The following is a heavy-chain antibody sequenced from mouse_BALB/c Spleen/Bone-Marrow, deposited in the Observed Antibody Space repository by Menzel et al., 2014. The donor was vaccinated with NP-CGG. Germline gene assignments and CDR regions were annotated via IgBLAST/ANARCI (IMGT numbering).Heavy chain of an antibody. CDR2: IYPGDGDT. J-gene: IGHJ4*01. Sequence: VQLQQSGAELARPGASVKLSCKASGYTFTSYWMQWVKQRPGQGLEWIEAIYPGDGDTRYTQKFKGKATLTADKSSRTAYMQLSSLASEDSAVYYCAREGWDEDYAMDYWSQGPSGTVSS. D-gene: IGHD4-1*01. V-gene: IGHV1-87*01. CDR3: AREGWDEDYAMDY. CDR1: GYTFTSYW.